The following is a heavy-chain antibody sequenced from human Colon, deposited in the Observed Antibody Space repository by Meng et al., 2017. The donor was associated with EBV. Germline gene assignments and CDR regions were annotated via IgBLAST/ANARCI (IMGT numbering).Heavy chain of an antibody. Sequence: QVQLQESGPGLVXPXXXXXLTXAVSGGSISRSDWWSWVRQPPGKGLEWIGETSHSGSTDYSPSLKSRVTISIDTSKNQFSLKLTSVTAADTAVYFCARTNYGDYNWFDPWGQGTLVTVSS. CDR3: ARTNYGDYNWFDP. CDR1: GGSISRSDW. J-gene: IGHJ5*02. V-gene: IGHV4-4*02. CDR2: TSHSGST. D-gene: IGHD4-17*01.